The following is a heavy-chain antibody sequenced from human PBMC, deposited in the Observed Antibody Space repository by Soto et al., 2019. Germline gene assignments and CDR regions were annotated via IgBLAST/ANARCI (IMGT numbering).Heavy chain of an antibody. CDR3: ARERKALGWLGDAFDI. CDR1: GYPFTSYY. CDR2: INTSGGST. J-gene: IGHJ3*02. Sequence: QVQLVQSGAEVKKPGASVKVSCKASGYPFTSYYMHWVRQAPGQGFEWMGIINTSGGSTSYAQKFQGRVTITRDTSTRTVYMELSSLRSEDTAVYYCARERKALGWLGDAFDIWGQGTMVTVSS. V-gene: IGHV1-46*01. D-gene: IGHD6-19*01.